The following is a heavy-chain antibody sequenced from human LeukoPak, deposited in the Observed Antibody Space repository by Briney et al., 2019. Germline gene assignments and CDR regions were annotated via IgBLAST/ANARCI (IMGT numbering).Heavy chain of an antibody. CDR1: GGSISSYY. CDR3: AREKEMATIDDAFDI. CDR2: IYYSGST. V-gene: IGHV4-59*12. J-gene: IGHJ3*02. D-gene: IGHD5-24*01. Sequence: SETLSLTCTVSGGSISSYYWSWIRQPPGKGLEWIGYIYYSGSTNYNPSLKSRVTISVDTSKNQFSLKLSSVTAADTAVYYCAREKEMATIDDAFDIWGQGTMVTVSS.